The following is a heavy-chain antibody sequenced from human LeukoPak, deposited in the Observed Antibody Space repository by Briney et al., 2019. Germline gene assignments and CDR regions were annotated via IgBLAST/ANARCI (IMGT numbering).Heavy chain of an antibody. D-gene: IGHD3-3*01. CDR3: ARDRQDLWSGYPKYYFDY. CDR2: IWYDGSNK. CDR1: GFTFSSYG. V-gene: IGHV3-33*01. Sequence: PGRSLRLSCVASGFTFSSYGMPWVRQAPGKGLEWVAVIWYDGSNKYYADSVKGRFTISRDNPKNTLYLQMNSLRAEDTAAYYCARDRQDLWSGYPKYYFDYWGQGTLVTVSS. J-gene: IGHJ4*02.